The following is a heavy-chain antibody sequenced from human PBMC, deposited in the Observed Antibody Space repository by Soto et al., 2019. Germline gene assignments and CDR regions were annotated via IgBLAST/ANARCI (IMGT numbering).Heavy chain of an antibody. CDR1: GFTFISSA. D-gene: IGHD2-2*01. CDR2: IGAGGANI. CDR3: VFHFNNYQSYS. Sequence: PVGSLRLSCAASGFTFISSAMNWVRQAPGKGLEWVSIIGAGGANIYYADSVKGRFTISRDDSKNTVYLQMNTLRAEDTATYYCVFHFNNYQSYSWGQGTQVTVSS. J-gene: IGHJ4*02. V-gene: IGHV3-23*01.